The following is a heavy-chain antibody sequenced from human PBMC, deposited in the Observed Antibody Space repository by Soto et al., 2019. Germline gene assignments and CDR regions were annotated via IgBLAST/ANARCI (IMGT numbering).Heavy chain of an antibody. CDR1: GFTFRSYV. V-gene: IGHV3-33*05. D-gene: IGHD3-16*01. CDR2: TSYDGSNN. CDR3: ARWGTTGGLDV. Sequence: QVQLVESGGGVVQPGTSLRLSCVGSGFTFRSYVIHWVRQAPGKGLEWVALTSYDGSNNFYGDSVKGRFTISRDNSSNTVELQMDSLRLEDTALYYCARWGTTGGLDVWGQGALVSGSS. J-gene: IGHJ4*02.